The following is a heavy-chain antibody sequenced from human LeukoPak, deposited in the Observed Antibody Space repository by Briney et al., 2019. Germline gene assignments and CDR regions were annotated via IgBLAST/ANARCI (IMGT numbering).Heavy chain of an antibody. V-gene: IGHV3-23*01. CDR2: ISGSGGST. J-gene: IGHJ4*02. CDR1: GFTFSSYA. Sequence: GGSLRLSCAASGFTFSSYAMSWVRQAPGKGLEWVSAISGSGGSTYYADSVKGRFTISRDNSKSTLYLQMNSLRAEDTAAYYCAKGYYDYVWGSYYFDYWGQGILVTVSS. D-gene: IGHD3-16*01. CDR3: AKGYYDYVWGSYYFDY.